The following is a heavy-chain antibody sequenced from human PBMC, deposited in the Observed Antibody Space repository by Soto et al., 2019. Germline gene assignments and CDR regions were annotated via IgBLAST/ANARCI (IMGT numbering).Heavy chain of an antibody. Sequence: QVQLVQSGAEVKKPGASVKVSCQTSGYTFTSYPIHWVRQAPGQRLEWMGWINPGNRNTQYSQNCQGRVIFTRDTSATTAYIEMSSLRSEDTAVYYCARAGFGSGSYYNEGDAFDIWGQGTMVTVSS. CDR1: GYTFTSYP. CDR2: INPGNRNT. V-gene: IGHV1-3*01. CDR3: ARAGFGSGSYYNEGDAFDI. D-gene: IGHD3-10*01. J-gene: IGHJ3*02.